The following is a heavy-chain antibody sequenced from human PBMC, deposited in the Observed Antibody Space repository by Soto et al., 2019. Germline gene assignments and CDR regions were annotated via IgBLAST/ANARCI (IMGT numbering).Heavy chain of an antibody. CDR1: GGSISSVGYY. J-gene: IGHJ4*02. V-gene: IGHV4-31*03. CDR2: IYYSGST. Sequence: QVQLQESGPGLVKPSQTLSLTCTVSGGSISSVGYYWSWIRQRPGKGLEWIGYIYYSGSTYYNTSLKSRVTISVDTSKNQCSRKLSSVTAADTAVYYCAREPVIWGQGTLVTVSS. CDR3: AREPVI. D-gene: IGHD3-10*01.